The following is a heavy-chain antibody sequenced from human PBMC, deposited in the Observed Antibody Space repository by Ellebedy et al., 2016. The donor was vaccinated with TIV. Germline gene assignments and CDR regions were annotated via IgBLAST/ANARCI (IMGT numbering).Heavy chain of an antibody. CDR2: INPDGSAE. Sequence: PGGSLRLSCAASGFIISGDWMSWVRQAPGKGLEWVAHINPDGSAEYYVDSVKGRFTISRDNAKRSLFLQMNSLRVDDTAVYYCARDPVGVGPAFDIWGQGTMVIVSS. J-gene: IGHJ3*02. V-gene: IGHV3-7*03. D-gene: IGHD4-23*01. CDR3: ARDPVGVGPAFDI. CDR1: GFIISGDW.